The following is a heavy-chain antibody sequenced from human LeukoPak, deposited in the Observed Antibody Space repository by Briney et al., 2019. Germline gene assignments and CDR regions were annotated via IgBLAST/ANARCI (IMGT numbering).Heavy chain of an antibody. CDR3: ARDDNFQFDS. V-gene: IGHV1-2*02. D-gene: IGHD1-1*01. CDR2: INPNTGGT. CDR1: GYTFTAYC. Sequence: ASVKVSCEASGYTFTAYCMHWVRQAPGQGLEWMGWINPNTGGTNYAQKFQGRVTMTRDTSISTAYMELSWLRSDDTAVYYCARDDNFQFDSWGQGTLVTVSS. J-gene: IGHJ4*02.